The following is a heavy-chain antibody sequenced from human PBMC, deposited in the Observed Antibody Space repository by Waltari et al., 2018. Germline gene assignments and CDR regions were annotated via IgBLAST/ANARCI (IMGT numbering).Heavy chain of an antibody. CDR1: GGTFSSYA. D-gene: IGHD6-6*01. J-gene: IGHJ6*02. CDR2: IIPIFGTA. V-gene: IGHV1-69*01. CDR3: ARNGRSSSSYYYYYGMDV. Sequence: QVQLVQSGAEVKKPGSSVKVSCKASGGTFSSYAISWVRQAPGQGLEWMGGIIPIFGTANYAQKFQGRGTSTADESTSTAYMELSSLRSEDTAVYYCARNGRSSSSYYYYYGMDVWGQGTTVTVSS.